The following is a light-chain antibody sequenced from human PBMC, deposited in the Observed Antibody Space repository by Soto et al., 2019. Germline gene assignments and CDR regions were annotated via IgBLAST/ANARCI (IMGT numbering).Light chain of an antibody. J-gene: IGLJ2*01. Sequence: QSALTQPHSVSGSPGQSVTISCTGTNSDVGRYNSVSWYQQLPGKAPQLIISAVRQRPSGVPDRFSGSKSGNTASLTISGLQTDDEADYYCSSYSTTSSPHVLFGGGTKLTVL. V-gene: IGLV2-11*01. CDR2: AVR. CDR3: SSYSTTSSPHVL. CDR1: NSDVGRYNS.